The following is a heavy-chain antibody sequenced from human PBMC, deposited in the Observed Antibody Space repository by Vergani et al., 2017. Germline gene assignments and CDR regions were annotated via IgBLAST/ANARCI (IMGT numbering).Heavy chain of an antibody. Sequence: QLQLQESGSGLVKPSQTLSLTCAVSGGSISSGGYSWSWIRQPPGKGLEWIGYIYHSGSTYYNPSLKSRVTIAVDRSKNQFSLKLSSVTAADTAVYYCARFSPPPENWFDPWGQGTLVTVSS. CDR3: ARFSPPPENWFDP. V-gene: IGHV4-30-2*01. J-gene: IGHJ5*02. CDR1: GGSISSGGYS. CDR2: IYHSGST.